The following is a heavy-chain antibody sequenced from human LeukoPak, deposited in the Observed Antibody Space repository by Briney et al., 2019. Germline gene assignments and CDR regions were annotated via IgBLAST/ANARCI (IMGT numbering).Heavy chain of an antibody. V-gene: IGHV3-23*03. Sequence: GGSLRLCCAASGFTFSDVSMTWVRQAPGKGVEWVSSIDHAGTNAGTYYAVSVKGRFTISRDNSKNTLCLQLNSLRAEDTAVYYCAKNWGPLDMRGQGTMVTVSS. J-gene: IGHJ3*02. CDR1: GFTFSDVS. CDR2: IDHAGTNAGT. D-gene: IGHD3-16*01. CDR3: AKNWGPLDM.